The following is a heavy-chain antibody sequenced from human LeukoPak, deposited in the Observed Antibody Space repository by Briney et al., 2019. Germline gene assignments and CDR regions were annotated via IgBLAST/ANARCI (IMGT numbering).Heavy chain of an antibody. Sequence: PGGSLRRSCAASGFTFSSYSMNWVRQAPGKGLEWVSSISSSSSYIYYADSVKGRFTISRDNAKNSLYLQMNSLRAEDTAVYYCASGPIGPRIVDYWGQGTLVTVSS. J-gene: IGHJ4*02. D-gene: IGHD3-10*01. V-gene: IGHV3-21*01. CDR1: GFTFSSYS. CDR2: ISSSSSYI. CDR3: ASGPIGPRIVDY.